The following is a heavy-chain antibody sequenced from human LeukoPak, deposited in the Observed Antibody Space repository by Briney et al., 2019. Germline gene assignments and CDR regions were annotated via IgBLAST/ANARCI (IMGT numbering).Heavy chain of an antibody. V-gene: IGHV3-15*07. Sequence: GGSLRLSCAASGFTFTNAWMNWVRQAPGKGLEWVGRIKSKADGETIDYAAPVKGRFTFSRDDSKNMLYLQMSSLKSEDTAVYYCSTLTSRGLSDSWGQGTLVTVSP. D-gene: IGHD1-20*01. CDR3: STLTSRGLSDS. CDR2: IKSKADGETI. CDR1: GFTFTNAW. J-gene: IGHJ4*02.